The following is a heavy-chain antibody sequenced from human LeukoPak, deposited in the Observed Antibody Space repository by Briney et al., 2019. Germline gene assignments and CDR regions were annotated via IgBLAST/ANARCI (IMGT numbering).Heavy chain of an antibody. Sequence: PGGSLRLSCAASGFTFSIYAMHWVRQAPGKGLEWVAVISYDGSNKYYADSVEGRFTISRDNSKNTLYLQMNSLRAEDTAVYYCARESPPYSSSWYYFDYWGQGTLVTVSS. D-gene: IGHD6-13*01. CDR2: ISYDGSNK. V-gene: IGHV3-30-3*01. CDR1: GFTFSIYA. J-gene: IGHJ4*02. CDR3: ARESPPYSSSWYYFDY.